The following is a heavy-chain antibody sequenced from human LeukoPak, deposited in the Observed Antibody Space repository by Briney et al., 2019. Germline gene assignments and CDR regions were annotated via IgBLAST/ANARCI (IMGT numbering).Heavy chain of an antibody. CDR3: AREGVAGTGLDY. CDR2: INPNGGT. CDR1: GYTFSIYN. Sequence: ASVKVSCKASGYTFSIYNMHWVRQAPGQGLEWMGIINPNGGTSYAQKLQGRITMTRDTSTVYMELSSLRSEDTAVYYCAREGVAGTGLDYWGQGTLVTVSS. D-gene: IGHD6-13*01. V-gene: IGHV1-46*01. J-gene: IGHJ4*02.